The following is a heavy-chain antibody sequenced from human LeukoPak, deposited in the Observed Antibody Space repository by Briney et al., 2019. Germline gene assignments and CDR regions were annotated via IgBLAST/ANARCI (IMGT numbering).Heavy chain of an antibody. V-gene: IGHV1-2*02. J-gene: IGHJ4*02. CDR2: INPNSGDT. D-gene: IGHD4-17*01. Sequence: ASVKVSCKASGYTFTSYGISWVRQAPGQGLEWMGWINPNSGDTNYAQKFQGRVTMTRDTSISTAYMELSRLRSDDTAVYYCARDPTVTPFDYWGQGTLVTVSS. CDR1: GYTFTSYG. CDR3: ARDPTVTPFDY.